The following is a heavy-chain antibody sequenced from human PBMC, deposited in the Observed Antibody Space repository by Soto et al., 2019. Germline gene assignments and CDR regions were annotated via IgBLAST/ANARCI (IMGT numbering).Heavy chain of an antibody. D-gene: IGHD3-10*01. CDR3: AKTEAVVRGFEL. CDR1: VVAFRHCS. J-gene: IGHJ4*02. V-gene: IGHV3-23*01. CDR2: ISVTGFAA. Sequence: PVGSLGLCCAASVVAFRHCSVGSFRQAPVKGLEWVAAISVTGFAAYYAYSLKGRFTISRDNSRKTLFLQMNSLRVEDTAIYHCAKTEAVVRGFELRGLGNLVNVS.